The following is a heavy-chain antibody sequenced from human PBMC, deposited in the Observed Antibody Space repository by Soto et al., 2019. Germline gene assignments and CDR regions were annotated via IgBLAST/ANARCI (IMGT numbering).Heavy chain of an antibody. CDR3: ARDKSSVVITGGLFDY. V-gene: IGHV1-69*13. Sequence: SVKVSCKASGGTFSSYAISWVRQAPGQGLEWMGGIIPIFGTANYAQKFQGRVTITADESTSTAYMELSSLRSEDTAVYYCARDKSSVVITGGLFDYWGQGTLVTVSS. D-gene: IGHD3-22*01. J-gene: IGHJ4*02. CDR1: GGTFSSYA. CDR2: IIPIFGTA.